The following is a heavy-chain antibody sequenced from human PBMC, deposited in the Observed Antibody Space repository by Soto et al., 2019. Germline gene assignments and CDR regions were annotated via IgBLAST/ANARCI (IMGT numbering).Heavy chain of an antibody. Sequence: PGESLKISCKGSGYSFTSYWISWVRQMPGKGLEWMGRIDPSDSYTNYSPSFQGHVTISADKSISTAYLQWSSLRASDTAMYYCARLPSSYSGYGRTNYGMDVWGKGTKVTVSS. D-gene: IGHD5-12*01. V-gene: IGHV5-10-1*01. CDR1: GYSFTSYW. CDR3: ARLPSSYSGYGRTNYGMDV. CDR2: IDPSDSYT. J-gene: IGHJ6*04.